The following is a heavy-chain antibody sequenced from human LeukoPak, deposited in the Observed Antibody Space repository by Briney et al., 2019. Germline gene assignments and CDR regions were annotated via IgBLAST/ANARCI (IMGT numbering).Heavy chain of an antibody. CDR1: GGSLSSSSYS. Sequence: SETLSLTCTVSGGSLSSSSYSWGWIRQPPGKGLEWMGSIYYSENTFYNPSLKSRVTISVDTSKNQFSLKLRSVTAADTAVYYCARIAVAITRYFDYWGQGTLVTVSS. J-gene: IGHJ4*02. CDR2: IYYSENT. D-gene: IGHD3-22*01. CDR3: ARIAVAITRYFDY. V-gene: IGHV4-39*01.